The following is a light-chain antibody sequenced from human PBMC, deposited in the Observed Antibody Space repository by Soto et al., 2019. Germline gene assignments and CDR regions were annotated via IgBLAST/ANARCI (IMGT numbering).Light chain of an antibody. CDR1: QTFSNY. CDR2: MAS. J-gene: IGKJ5*01. Sequence: DIQMTQSPSSLSASVGDRVTITCRASQTFSNYLNWYQQKPGKAPRLLIYMASTLQSGVPSRFSGSGSGTDFTLTISSLQPEDSAIYYCQQSYITPYTFGQGTRLEI. CDR3: QQSYITPYT. V-gene: IGKV1-39*01.